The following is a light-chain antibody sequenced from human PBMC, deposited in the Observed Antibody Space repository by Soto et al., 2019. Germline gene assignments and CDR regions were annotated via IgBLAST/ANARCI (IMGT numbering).Light chain of an antibody. CDR2: GAS. J-gene: IGKJ1*01. CDR1: QSVSSN. CDR3: QQYGSSPTWT. Sequence: DIVLTQSPATLYVSPGERATLSCRASQSVSSNLAWYQQKPGQAPRLLIYGASSRATGIPDRFSGSGSGTDFTLTISRLEPEDFAVYYCQQYGSSPTWTFGQGTRWIS. V-gene: IGKV3-20*01.